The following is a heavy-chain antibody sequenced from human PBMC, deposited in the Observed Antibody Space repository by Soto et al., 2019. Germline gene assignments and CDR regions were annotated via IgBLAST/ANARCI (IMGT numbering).Heavy chain of an antibody. D-gene: IGHD3-16*01. J-gene: IGHJ4*02. CDR1: GFNFSSYG. CDR3: ARDKGVWGNALKPGY. V-gene: IGHV3-33*01. CDR2: RWYDGSNK. Sequence: QVQLVESGGGVVQPGRSLRLSCAASGFNFSSYGMHWVRQAPGKGLEWVAVRWYDGSNKYYADSVKGRFTISRDNSKNTLDMQMNSLRAEDTAVYYCARDKGVWGNALKPGYWGQGTMVTVSS.